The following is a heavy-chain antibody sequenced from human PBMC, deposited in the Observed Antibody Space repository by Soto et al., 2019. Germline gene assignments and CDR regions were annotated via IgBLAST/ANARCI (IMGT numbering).Heavy chain of an antibody. CDR2: ISSSSSTI. CDR3: ARMCSSTSCYVDYYYYYMDV. V-gene: IGHV3-48*01. Sequence: GGSLRLSSAASGFTFSSYSMNLVRQAPGKGLEWVSYISSSSSTIYYADSVKGRFTISRDNAKNSLYLQMNSLRAEDTAVYYCARMCSSTSCYVDYYYYYMDVWGKGTTVTVSS. J-gene: IGHJ6*03. D-gene: IGHD2-2*01. CDR1: GFTFSSYS.